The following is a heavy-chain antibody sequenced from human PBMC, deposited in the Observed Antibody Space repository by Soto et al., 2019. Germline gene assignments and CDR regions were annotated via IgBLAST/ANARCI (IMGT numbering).Heavy chain of an antibody. CDR1: GFTVSRTY. J-gene: IGHJ4*02. CDR2: IYSAGNT. D-gene: IGHD3-16*01. Sequence: PGGSLRLSCAASGFTVSRTYMTWVRRAPGKGLEWVSVIYSAGNTYYADSVKGRFTISRDNSRNTVYLQMNSLRAEDTAIYYCARDSRYVGDNYGLDHWGQGSLVTVSS. V-gene: IGHV3-53*01. CDR3: ARDSRYVGDNYGLDH.